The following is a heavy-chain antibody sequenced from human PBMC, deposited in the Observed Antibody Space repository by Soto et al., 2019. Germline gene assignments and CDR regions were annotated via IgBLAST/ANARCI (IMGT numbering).Heavy chain of an antibody. CDR1: GFTLSSYG. D-gene: IGHD3-22*01. CDR2: IWYDGSNK. CDR3: ARERYYYDSSAELDY. V-gene: IGHV3-33*01. J-gene: IGHJ4*02. Sequence: PVGSLRLSCAASGFTLSSYGMHWVRQAPGKGLEWVAVIWYDGSNKYYADSVKGRFTISRDNSKNTLYLQMNSLRAEDTAVYYCARERYYYDSSAELDYWGQGTLVTVSS.